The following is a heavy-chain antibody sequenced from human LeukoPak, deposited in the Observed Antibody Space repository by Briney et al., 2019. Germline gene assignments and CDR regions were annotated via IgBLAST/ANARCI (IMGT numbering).Heavy chain of an antibody. J-gene: IGHJ4*02. CDR3: ARLRATVSIHAYFDS. CDR2: IDHSGST. CDR1: GGSFSSYY. Sequence: SETLSLTCTVSGGSFSSYYWTWIRQPPGKGLEWIGYIDHSGSTNYNPSLKSRVSISSDTSKNQFSLELSSVTAADTAVYYCARLRATVSIHAYFDSWGQGTLVAVSS. V-gene: IGHV4-59*01. D-gene: IGHD4-17*01.